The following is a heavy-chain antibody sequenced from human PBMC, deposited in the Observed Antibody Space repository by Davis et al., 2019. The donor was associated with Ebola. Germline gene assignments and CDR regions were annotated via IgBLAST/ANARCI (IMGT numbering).Heavy chain of an antibody. CDR3: AKDIKWGGLSMTYGMDV. CDR2: ISWDGRSM. J-gene: IGHJ6*02. V-gene: IGHV3-43*01. CDR1: GFNFDDYT. Sequence: PGEPLKTSCPAPASGFNFDDYTMHWVRQAPGKGLEWVSLISWDGRSMYYGDSVKGRFTISRDNSKDSLYLQMNSLRTEDTALYYCAKDIKWGGLSMTYGMDVWGQGTTVTVSS. D-gene: IGHD3-10*01.